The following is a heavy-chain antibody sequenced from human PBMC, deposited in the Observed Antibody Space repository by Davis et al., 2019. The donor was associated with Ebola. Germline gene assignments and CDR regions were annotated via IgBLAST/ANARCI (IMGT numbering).Heavy chain of an antibody. Sequence: GGSLRLSCAASGFTFSGSAMNWVRQASGKGLEWVGRIRSKANSYATAYAASVKGRFTISRDDSKNTAYLQMNSLKTEDTAVYYCTSTLGALDYWGQGTLVTVSS. J-gene: IGHJ4*02. CDR3: TSTLGALDY. CDR1: GFTFSGSA. V-gene: IGHV3-73*01. CDR2: IRSKANSYAT. D-gene: IGHD1-26*01.